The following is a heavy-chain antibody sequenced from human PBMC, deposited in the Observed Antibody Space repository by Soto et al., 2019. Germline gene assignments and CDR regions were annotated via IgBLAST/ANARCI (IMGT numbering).Heavy chain of an antibody. V-gene: IGHV3-7*01. Sequence: GESLKISCAASGFMFSNFWMNWVRLAPGKGLEWVANINQDGTEKDYVDSVKGRFTISRDNAKNSLFLQMDSLTADDTGLYYCARGSGAATFDSWGQGTLVTVSS. D-gene: IGHD3-10*01. CDR2: INQDGTEK. CDR3: ARGSGAATFDS. CDR1: GFMFSNFW. J-gene: IGHJ4*02.